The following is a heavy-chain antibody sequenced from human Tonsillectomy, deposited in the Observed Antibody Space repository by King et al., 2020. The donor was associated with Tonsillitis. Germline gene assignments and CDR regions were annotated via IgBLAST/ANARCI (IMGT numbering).Heavy chain of an antibody. CDR3: ARVNPVVTPYYFDY. V-gene: IGHV4-34*01. Sequence: VQLQQWGAGLLKPSETLSLTCAVYGGSFSGYYWSWIRQPPGKGLEWIGEINHSGSTNYNPSLKSRVTISVDTSKNQFSLKLSSVTAADTAVYYCARVNPVVTPYYFDYWGQGTLVTVSS. CDR1: GGSFSGYY. CDR2: INHSGST. J-gene: IGHJ4*02. D-gene: IGHD4-23*01.